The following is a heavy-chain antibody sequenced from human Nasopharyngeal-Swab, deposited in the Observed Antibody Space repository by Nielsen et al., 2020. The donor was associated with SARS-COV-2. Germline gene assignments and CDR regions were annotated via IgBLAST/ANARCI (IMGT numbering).Heavy chain of an antibody. CDR2: ISSSSSYI. J-gene: IGHJ6*02. CDR3: ASHPASSSSVYYYYGMDV. D-gene: IGHD6-6*01. V-gene: IGHV3-21*01. CDR1: GFTFSSYA. Sequence: GESLKISCAASGFTFSSYAMHWVRQAPGKGLEWVSSISSSSSYIYYADSVKGRFTIPRDNAKNSLYLQMNSLRAEDTAVYYCASHPASSSSVYYYYGMDVWGQGTTVTVSS.